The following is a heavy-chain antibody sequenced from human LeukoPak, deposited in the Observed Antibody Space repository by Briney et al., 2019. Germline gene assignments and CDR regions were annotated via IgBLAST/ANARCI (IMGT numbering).Heavy chain of an antibody. D-gene: IGHD6-19*01. CDR3: VKGSGTGWYGH. CDR1: GFTFNTYF. Sequence: PGGSLRLSCSASGFTFNTYFMHWVRRAPGKGLEYVSAISSNGAATYYSDSVKGRFTISRDNSKNMLFLQMSSLRAEDTAVYFCVKGSGTGWYGHWGQGTLVTVSS. J-gene: IGHJ4*02. CDR2: ISSNGAAT. V-gene: IGHV3-64D*06.